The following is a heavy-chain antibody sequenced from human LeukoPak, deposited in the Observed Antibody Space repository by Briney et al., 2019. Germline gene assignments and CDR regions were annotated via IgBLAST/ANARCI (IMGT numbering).Heavy chain of an antibody. J-gene: IGHJ4*02. D-gene: IGHD3-16*01. CDR3: ARGVEPLAANTLAY. CDR2: LYSDGNT. CDR1: GFTVCTND. V-gene: IGHV3-53*01. Sequence: GGSLRLSCAASGFTVCTNDMTWVRQAPGKGLEWVSFLYSDGNTKYADSVQGRFTISSENSKNTLYLEMNGQSPENTAVYYCARGVEPLAANTLAYWGQGTLVPVSS.